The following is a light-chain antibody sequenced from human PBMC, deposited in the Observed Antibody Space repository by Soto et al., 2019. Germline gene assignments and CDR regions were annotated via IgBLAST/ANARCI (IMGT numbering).Light chain of an antibody. CDR3: CSYAGSSTYV. Sequence: QSVLTQPASVSGSPGPSITISCTGTSSDVGSYNLVSWYQQHPGKAPILMIYEVSKRPSGVSNRFSGSKSGNTASLTISGLQAEDEADYYGCSYAGSSTYVFGTGTKLTVL. J-gene: IGLJ1*01. V-gene: IGLV2-23*02. CDR1: SSDVGSYNL. CDR2: EVS.